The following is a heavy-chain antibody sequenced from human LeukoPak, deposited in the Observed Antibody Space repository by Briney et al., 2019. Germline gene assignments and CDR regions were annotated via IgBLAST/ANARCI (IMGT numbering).Heavy chain of an antibody. CDR2: INPNSGGT. V-gene: IGHV1-2*02. Sequence: ASVKVSCKASGYTFTGYYMHWVRQAPGQGLEWMGWINPNSGGTNYAQKIQGSVTMTRDTCISTAYMELSRLRSDDTAVYYCARPYCSSTSCYYVYWGQGTLVTVSS. D-gene: IGHD2-2*01. CDR1: GYTFTGYY. J-gene: IGHJ4*02. CDR3: ARPYCSSTSCYYVY.